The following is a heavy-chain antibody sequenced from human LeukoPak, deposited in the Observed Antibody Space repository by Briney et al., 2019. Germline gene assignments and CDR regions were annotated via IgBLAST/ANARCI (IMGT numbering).Heavy chain of an antibody. CDR3: ARDVTGYPNWFDP. J-gene: IGHJ5*02. V-gene: IGHV3-30*03. CDR2: ISYDGSNK. D-gene: IGHD3-9*01. Sequence: GGSLRLSCAASGFTFSSYSMNWVRQAPGKGLEWVAVISYDGSNKYYADSVKGRFTISRDNSRNTLYLQMNSLRAEDTAVYYCARDVTGYPNWFDPWGQGTLVTVSS. CDR1: GFTFSSYS.